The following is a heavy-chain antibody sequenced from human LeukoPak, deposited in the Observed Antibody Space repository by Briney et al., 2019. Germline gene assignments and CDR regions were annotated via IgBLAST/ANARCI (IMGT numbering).Heavy chain of an antibody. CDR2: ISSSSSYI. D-gene: IGHD4-17*01. CDR3: AKRAYGEFDY. CDR1: GFTFNSYS. V-gene: IGHV3-21*04. J-gene: IGHJ4*02. Sequence: GGSLRLSCAASGFTFNSYSMNWVRQAPGKGLEWVSSISSSSSYIYYADSVKGRFTISRDNAKNSLYLQMNSLRAEDAALYYCAKRAYGEFDYWGQGTLVTVSS.